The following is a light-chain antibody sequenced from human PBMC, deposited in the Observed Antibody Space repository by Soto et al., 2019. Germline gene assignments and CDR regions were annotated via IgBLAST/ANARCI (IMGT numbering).Light chain of an antibody. J-gene: IGKJ2*01. CDR3: QQSYTSPYT. Sequence: DIQMTQSPSSLSASVGDSVTITCRASQSISNYVNWYQQKPGKAPNLLIYTASTLQSGVPSRFRGSGSGTDFTLTISSLQPEDFATYSCQQSYTSPYTFGQGTKLEIK. V-gene: IGKV1-39*01. CDR2: TAS. CDR1: QSISNY.